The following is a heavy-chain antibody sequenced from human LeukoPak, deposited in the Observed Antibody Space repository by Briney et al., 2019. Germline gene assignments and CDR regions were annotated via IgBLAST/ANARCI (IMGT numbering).Heavy chain of an antibody. D-gene: IGHD3-16*02. CDR2: IKKDGSVK. CDR1: GFTFRTYW. CDR3: AKVGVWRSYRNDY. J-gene: IGHJ4*02. Sequence: GGSLRLSCAASGFTFRTYWMDWVRQAPGKGLEWVANIKKDGSVKNYADSVKGRFTISRDNSKNTLYLQMNSLRAEDTAVYYCAKVGVWRSYRNDYWGQGTLVTVSS. V-gene: IGHV3-7*03.